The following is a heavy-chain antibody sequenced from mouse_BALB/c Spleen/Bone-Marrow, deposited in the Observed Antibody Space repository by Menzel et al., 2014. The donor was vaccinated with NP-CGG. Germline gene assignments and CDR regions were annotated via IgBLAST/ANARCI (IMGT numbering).Heavy chain of an antibody. CDR1: GYLFTGYT. J-gene: IGHJ4*01. D-gene: IGHD3-2*02. CDR2: INPYNGGT. Sequence: VQLKQSGPELVRPGASMKISCKASGYLFTGYTMNWVKQRHGQNLEWIGLINPYNGGTSYNQKFKGKATLTVDKSSSTAYMEHLSLTSEDSAVYYCPRTGYMDYWGQGTSVTVSS. V-gene: IGHV1-34*02. CDR3: PRTGYMDY.